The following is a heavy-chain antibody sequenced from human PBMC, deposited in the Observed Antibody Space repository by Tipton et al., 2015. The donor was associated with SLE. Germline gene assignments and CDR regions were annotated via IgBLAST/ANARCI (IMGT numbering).Heavy chain of an antibody. CDR2: INPSGGST. V-gene: IGHV1-46*01. Sequence: QLVQSGAEVKKPGASVKVSCKASGYTFTSYYMHWVRQAPGQGLEWMGIINPSGGSTSYAQKFQGRVTMTRDTSTSTVYMELSSLRSEDTAVYYCARDPNRGLIVLVVGNAFDIWGQGTMVTVSS. CDR1: GYTFTSYY. J-gene: IGHJ3*02. D-gene: IGHD2-8*02. CDR3: ARDPNRGLIVLVVGNAFDI.